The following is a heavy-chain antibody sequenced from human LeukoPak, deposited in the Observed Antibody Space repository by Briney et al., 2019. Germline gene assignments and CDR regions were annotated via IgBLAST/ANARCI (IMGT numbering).Heavy chain of an antibody. CDR1: GFTFSSYG. J-gene: IGHJ3*02. V-gene: IGHV3-30*02. D-gene: IGHD6-19*01. CDR2: IRYDGSNK. CDR3: AKDSRVGSSGSRNAFDI. Sequence: GGSLRLSCAASGFTFSSYGMHWVRQAPGKGLEWVAFIRYDGSNKYYADSVKGRFTISRDNPKNTLYLQMNSLTVEDTAVYYCAKDSRVGSSGSRNAFDIWGQGTMVTVSS.